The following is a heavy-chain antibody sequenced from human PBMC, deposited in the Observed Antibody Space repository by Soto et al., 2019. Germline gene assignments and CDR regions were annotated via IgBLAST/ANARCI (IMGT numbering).Heavy chain of an antibody. CDR2: IYYSGST. V-gene: IGHV4-39*01. CDR1: GGSISSSSYY. J-gene: IGHJ5*02. CDR3: ARRLPRHSSSSPPLFEGNNWFDP. D-gene: IGHD6-6*01. Sequence: QLQLQESGPGLVKPSETLSLTCTVSGGSISSSSYYWGWIRQPPGKGLEWIGSIYYSGSTYYNPSLKSRVTISVDTSKNQFSLKLSSVTAADTAVYYCARRLPRHSSSSPPLFEGNNWFDPWGQGTLVTVSS.